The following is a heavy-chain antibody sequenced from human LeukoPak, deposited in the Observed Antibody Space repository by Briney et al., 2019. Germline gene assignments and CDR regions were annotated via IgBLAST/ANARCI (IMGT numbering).Heavy chain of an antibody. Sequence: PSETLSLTCTVSGYSISSGYYWGWIRQPPGKGLEWIGSIYHSGSTYYNPSLKSRVTISVDTSKNQFSLKLSSVTAADTAVYYCAREEVYSGNWFDPWGQGTLVTVSS. D-gene: IGHD5-18*01. J-gene: IGHJ5*02. V-gene: IGHV4-38-2*02. CDR1: GYSISSGYY. CDR3: AREEVYSGNWFDP. CDR2: IYHSGST.